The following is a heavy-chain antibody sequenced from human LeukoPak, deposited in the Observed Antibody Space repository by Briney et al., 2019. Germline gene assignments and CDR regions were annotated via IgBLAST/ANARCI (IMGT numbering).Heavy chain of an antibody. J-gene: IGHJ6*03. CDR1: GYSISTGYY. Sequence: SETLSLTCTVSGYSISTGYYWGWIRQPPGKGLEWIGSIYHSGSTYYNPSLKSRVTISVDTSKNQFSLKLSSVTAADTAVYYCARDVQNGYSYGYGYDYYYYYMDVWGKGTTVTVSS. V-gene: IGHV4-38-2*02. CDR3: ARDVQNGYSYGYGYDYYYYYMDV. D-gene: IGHD5-18*01. CDR2: IYHSGST.